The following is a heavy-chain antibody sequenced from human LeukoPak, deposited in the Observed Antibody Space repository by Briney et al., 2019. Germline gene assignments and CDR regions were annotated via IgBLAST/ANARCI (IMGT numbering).Heavy chain of an antibody. D-gene: IGHD2-21*02. Sequence: GGSLRLSCAASGFTFSGYWMQWVREAPGKGLQWVANINYGGSDRYYVDSVKRRFAISRYNAKNSLYLHMSSLTVVDTAVYHCTRGDPDYCGQGTLVTVSS. J-gene: IGHJ4*02. V-gene: IGHV3-7*01. CDR3: TRGDPDY. CDR1: GFTFSGYW. CDR2: INYGGSDR.